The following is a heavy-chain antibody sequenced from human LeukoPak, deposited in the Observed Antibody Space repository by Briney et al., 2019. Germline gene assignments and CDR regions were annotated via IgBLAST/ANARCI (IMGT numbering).Heavy chain of an antibody. V-gene: IGHV4-59*08. CDR3: ARLRDYYDSSGSAIPLIVY. CDR2: IYYSGST. D-gene: IGHD3-22*01. Sequence: PSETLSLTCTVSGGSINSYYWSWIRQPPGKGLEWIGCIYYSGSTDYNPSLKSRVTISVDTSKNQFSLKLSSMTAADTAVYYCARLRDYYDSSGSAIPLIVYWGQGTLVTVSS. J-gene: IGHJ4*02. CDR1: GGSINSYY.